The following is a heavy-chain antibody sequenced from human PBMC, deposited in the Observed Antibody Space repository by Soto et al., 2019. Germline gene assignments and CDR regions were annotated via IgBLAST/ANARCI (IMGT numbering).Heavy chain of an antibody. CDR3: TGEIGVTKALVP. V-gene: IGHV1-46*01. D-gene: IGHD4-4*01. Sequence: QVQLVQSGAEVRNPGASVKVSCKASEYTFTTYHAHWVRQAPGQGLEWMGVINPSGTWTLYTQKFQGRVSMTRDTSTNTVSTEMYSLTSVDTAVFDSTGEIGVTKALVPWCKGTLVFVSS. CDR2: INPSGTWT. J-gene: IGHJ4*02. CDR1: EYTFTTYH.